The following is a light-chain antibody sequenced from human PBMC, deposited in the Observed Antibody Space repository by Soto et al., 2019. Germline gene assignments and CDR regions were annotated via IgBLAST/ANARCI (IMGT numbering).Light chain of an antibody. CDR1: QSVSSN. Sequence: ILMTQSPATLSVSPGERATLSCRASQSVSSNLAWYQQKPGQAPRLLIYGASTRATGIPARFSGSGSGTEFTLTISSLQSEDFAVYYCQQYNKWPITFGQGTRLEIK. CDR3: QQYNKWPIT. V-gene: IGKV3-15*01. CDR2: GAS. J-gene: IGKJ5*01.